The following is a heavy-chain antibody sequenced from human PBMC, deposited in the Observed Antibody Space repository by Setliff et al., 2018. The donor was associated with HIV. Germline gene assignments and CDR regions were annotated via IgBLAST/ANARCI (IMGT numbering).Heavy chain of an antibody. CDR1: GGSLSGHF. CDR2: INDRGTT. CDR3: ARDGDCEAGSCYPD. J-gene: IGHJ1*01. V-gene: IGHV4-34*01. D-gene: IGHD2-15*01. Sequence: VYGGSLSGHFWSWIRQSPGKGLEWIGEINDRGTTNYNPSFKSRVTISVDTSKNQFSLKLSSVTAADTAVYYCARDGDCEAGSCYPDWGQGTLVTVS.